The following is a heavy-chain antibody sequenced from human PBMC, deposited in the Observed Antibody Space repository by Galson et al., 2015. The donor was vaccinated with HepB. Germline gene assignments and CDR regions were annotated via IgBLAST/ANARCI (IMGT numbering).Heavy chain of an antibody. CDR3: TTDVDYYDSSGYYSP. CDR2: IKSKTDGGTT. J-gene: IGHJ5*02. V-gene: IGHV3-15*07. D-gene: IGHD3-22*01. Sequence: SLRLSCAASGFTFSNAWMNWVRQAPGKGLEWVGRIKSKTDGGTTDYAAPVKGRFTISRDDSKNTLYLQMNSLKTEDTAVYYCTTDVDYYDSSGYYSPWGQGTLVTVSS. CDR1: GFTFSNAW.